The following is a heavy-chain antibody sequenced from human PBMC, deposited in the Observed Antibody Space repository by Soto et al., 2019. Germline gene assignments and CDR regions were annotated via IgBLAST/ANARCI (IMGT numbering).Heavy chain of an antibody. Sequence: QVQLVQSGPEVRKPGTSVKVSCKTSGLTFSSSAVQWVRQARGQRLEWIGWIVVGSGSTKYAQKFQERVTITRDMSTSTAYMELSSLRSEDTAVYYCAAPPNRDAYNYGYWGQGTLVNVSS. CDR1: GLTFSSSA. V-gene: IGHV1-58*01. CDR2: IVVGSGST. CDR3: AAPPNRDAYNYGY. J-gene: IGHJ4*02. D-gene: IGHD5-12*01.